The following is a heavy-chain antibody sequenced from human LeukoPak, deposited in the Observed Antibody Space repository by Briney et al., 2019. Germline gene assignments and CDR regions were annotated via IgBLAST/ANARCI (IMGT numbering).Heavy chain of an antibody. CDR3: DSRSALYAFDI. J-gene: IGHJ3*02. Sequence: GGTLTLSCAASGFTSSSYCMSWVRQAPGKGLEWVANIKQDGSEKYYGDSVKGRFTISRDNAKNSLYMQMNSLRAEDTAVYYCDSRSALYAFDIWGQGTMVTVSS. D-gene: IGHD1-26*01. V-gene: IGHV3-7*01. CDR2: IKQDGSEK. CDR1: GFTSSSYC.